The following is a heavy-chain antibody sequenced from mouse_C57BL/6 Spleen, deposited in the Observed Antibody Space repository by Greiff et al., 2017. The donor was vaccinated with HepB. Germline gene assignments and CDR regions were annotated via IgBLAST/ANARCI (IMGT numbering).Heavy chain of an antibody. Sequence: EVQGVESGGGLVQPGGSLSLSCAASGFTFTDYYMSWVRQPPGKALEWLGFIRNKANGYTTEYSASVKGRFTISRDNSQSILYLQMNALRAEDSATYYCARGDYYGSSYPWFAYWGQGTLVTVSA. CDR3: ARGDYYGSSYPWFAY. CDR2: IRNKANGYTT. D-gene: IGHD1-1*01. CDR1: GFTFTDYY. J-gene: IGHJ3*01. V-gene: IGHV7-3*01.